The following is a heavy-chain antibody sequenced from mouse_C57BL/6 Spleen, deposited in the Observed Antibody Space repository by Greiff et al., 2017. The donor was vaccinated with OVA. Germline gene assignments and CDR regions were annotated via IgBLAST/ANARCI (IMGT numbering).Heavy chain of an antibody. Sequence: EVHLVESEGGLVQPGSSMKLSCTASGFTFSDYYMAWVRPVPEKGLEWVANINYDGNSTYYLDSLKGRFIISRDNAKNILYLQMSSLKSEDTATYYCAREGGLSYAMDYWGQGTSVTVSS. CDR1: GFTFSDYY. CDR3: AREGGLSYAMDY. D-gene: IGHD3-3*01. J-gene: IGHJ4*01. V-gene: IGHV5-16*01. CDR2: INYDGNST.